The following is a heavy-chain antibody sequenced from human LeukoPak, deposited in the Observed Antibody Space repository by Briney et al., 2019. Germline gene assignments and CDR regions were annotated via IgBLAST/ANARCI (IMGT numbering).Heavy chain of an antibody. CDR2: ISSGGSTT. CDR1: GFTFNDYC. J-gene: IGHJ4*02. CDR3: ARELRRSSGYYHALGY. Sequence: KAGGSLRLSCAASGFTFNDYCMSWIRQAPGKGLEWVSYISSGGSTTYYADSVKGRFTISRDNAENSLSLQMDSLRAEDTAVYYCARELRRSSGYYHALGYWGQGTLVTVSS. V-gene: IGHV3-11*01. D-gene: IGHD3-22*01.